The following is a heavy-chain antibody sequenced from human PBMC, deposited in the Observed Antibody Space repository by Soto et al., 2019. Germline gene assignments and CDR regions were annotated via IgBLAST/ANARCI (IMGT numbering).Heavy chain of an antibody. J-gene: IGHJ4*02. CDR2: IKYDGSDT. CDR3: AKYSVFEYSFGQHGFDS. D-gene: IGHD4-4*01. Sequence: QEQLVESGGGVVQPGTSLRLSCGASGFSFSRYGMHWVRQAPGNGLEWVAFIKYDGSDTYYVDSVKGRFTVSRHNSKNTLYLQMNSLKPEDTSIYYCAKYSVFEYSFGQHGFDSWGQGTLVTVSS. CDR1: GFSFSRYG. V-gene: IGHV3-30*18.